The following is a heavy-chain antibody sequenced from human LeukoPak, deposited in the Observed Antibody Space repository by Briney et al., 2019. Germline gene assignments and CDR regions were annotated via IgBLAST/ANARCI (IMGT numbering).Heavy chain of an antibody. J-gene: IGHJ3*02. CDR2: IIPIFGTA. CDR3: ARDLDSGSYYAFDI. Sequence: ASVKVSCKASGGTFSSYAISWVRQAPGQGLEWMGGIIPIFGTANYAQKFQGRVTITADESTSTAYMELSSLRSEDTAVYYCARDLDSGSYYAFDIWGQGTMVTVSS. CDR1: GGTFSSYA. V-gene: IGHV1-69*13. D-gene: IGHD1-26*01.